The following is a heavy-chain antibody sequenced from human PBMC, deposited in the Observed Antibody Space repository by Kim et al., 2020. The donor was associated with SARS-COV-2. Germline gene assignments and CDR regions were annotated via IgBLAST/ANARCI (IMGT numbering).Heavy chain of an antibody. CDR2: IKQDGSEK. Sequence: GGSLRLSCAASGFTFSSYWMSWVRQAPGKGLEWVANIKQDGSEKYYVDSVKGRFTISRDNAKNSLYLQMNSLRAEDTAVYYCARDSHSSSSDYYYYYGMDVWGQGTTVTVSS. D-gene: IGHD6-6*01. CDR3: ARDSHSSSSDYYYYYGMDV. V-gene: IGHV3-7*03. J-gene: IGHJ6*02. CDR1: GFTFSSYW.